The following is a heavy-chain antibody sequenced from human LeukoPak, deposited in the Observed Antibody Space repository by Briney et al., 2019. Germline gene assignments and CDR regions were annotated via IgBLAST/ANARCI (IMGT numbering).Heavy chain of an antibody. V-gene: IGHV4-59*01. CDR1: DGSISNYY. J-gene: IGHJ4*02. CDR3: ARESGYYDSSGREIDY. D-gene: IGHD3-22*01. Sequence: PSETLSLTCTVSDGSISNYYWRWIRQPPGKGLEWIGFIYYSGSTNYNPSLKSRVTISVDTSKNQFSLKLSSVTAADTAVYYCARESGYYDSSGREIDYWGQGTLVTVSS. CDR2: IYYSGST.